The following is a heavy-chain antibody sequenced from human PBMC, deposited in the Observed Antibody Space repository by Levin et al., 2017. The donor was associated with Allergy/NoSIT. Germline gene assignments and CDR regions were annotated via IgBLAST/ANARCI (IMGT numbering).Heavy chain of an antibody. J-gene: IGHJ6*02. V-gene: IGHV3-48*01. D-gene: IGHD1-26*01. CDR3: TTKGYYGMDV. CDR2: VSLSGTTI. CDR1: GFTFSDR. Sequence: GGSLGLSCADSGFTFSDRMNWVRQAPGKGLEWISYVSLSGTTIYYAASVKGRFTISRDSTKNSVYLQMNTLRGEDTAVYYCTTKGYYGMDVWGQGTTVTVSS.